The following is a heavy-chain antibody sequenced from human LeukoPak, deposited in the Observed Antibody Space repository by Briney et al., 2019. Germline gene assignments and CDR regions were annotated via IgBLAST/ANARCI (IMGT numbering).Heavy chain of an antibody. V-gene: IGHV3-21*01. D-gene: IGHD5-24*01. CDR1: GFTFSSYS. J-gene: IGHJ4*02. CDR2: ISSSSSYI. CDR3: ARTRPSNSTFDY. Sequence: GGSLRLSCAASGFTFSSYSMNWVRQAPGKGLEWVSSISSSSSYIYYADSVKGRFTISRDNAKNSLYLQMNSLRTEDTAVYYCARTRPSNSTFDYWGQGTLVTVSS.